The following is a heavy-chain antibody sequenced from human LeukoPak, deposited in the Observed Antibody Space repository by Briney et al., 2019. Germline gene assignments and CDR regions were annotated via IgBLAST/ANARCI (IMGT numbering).Heavy chain of an antibody. V-gene: IGHV3-53*05. CDR2: IYSGGST. CDR3: AKDIQERYSSSGYFDY. D-gene: IGHD6-6*01. J-gene: IGHJ4*02. Sequence: GGSLRLSCAASGFTVSSTYMSWVRQAPGKGLEWVSVIYSGGSTYYADSVKGRFTISRDNSKNSLYLQMNSLRAEDTALYYCAKDIQERYSSSGYFDYWGQGTLVTVSS. CDR1: GFTVSSTY.